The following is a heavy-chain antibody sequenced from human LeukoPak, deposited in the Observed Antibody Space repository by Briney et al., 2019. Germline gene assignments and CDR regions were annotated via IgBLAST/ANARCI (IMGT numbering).Heavy chain of an antibody. CDR3: ARGSIAARRLWFDP. D-gene: IGHD6-6*01. V-gene: IGHV1-2*02. CDR1: GYTFTGYY. CDR2: INPNSGGT. Sequence: ASVKVSCKASGYTFTGYYMHWVRQAPGQGLEWMGWINPNSGGTNYAQKFQGRVTMTRDTSISTAYMELSRLRSDDTAVYYCARGSIAARRLWFDPWGQGTLVTVSS. J-gene: IGHJ5*02.